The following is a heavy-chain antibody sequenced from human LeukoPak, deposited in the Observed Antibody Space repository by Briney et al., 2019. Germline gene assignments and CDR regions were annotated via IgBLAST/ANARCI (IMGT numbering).Heavy chain of an antibody. J-gene: IGHJ1*01. V-gene: IGHV3-74*01. Sequence: GGSLRLSCAASGFTFSRYWMHWVRQAPGKGLVWVSRIKSDGSTNYAASVKGRFTISRDNAKNTVSLQMNSLRAEDTGVYYCARAPSEIGGYYPEYFRHWGQGTLVTVSS. CDR1: GFTFSRYW. D-gene: IGHD3-22*01. CDR2: IKSDGST. CDR3: ARAPSEIGGYYPEYFRH.